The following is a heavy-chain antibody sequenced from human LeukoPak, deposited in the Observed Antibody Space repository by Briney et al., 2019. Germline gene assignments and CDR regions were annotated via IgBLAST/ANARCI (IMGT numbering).Heavy chain of an antibody. V-gene: IGHV3-30*18. CDR3: AKDLRTIVAVAGTLDS. CDR2: VSYDGSNK. Sequence: GGSLRLSCEGSGFTFSNYWMGWVRQAPGKGLEWVAVVSYDGSNKYYADSVKGRFTISRDNSKNTLYLQMDSLRGEDTAVYYCAKDLRTIVAVAGTLDSWGRGTLVTVSS. J-gene: IGHJ4*02. CDR1: GFTFSNYW. D-gene: IGHD6-19*01.